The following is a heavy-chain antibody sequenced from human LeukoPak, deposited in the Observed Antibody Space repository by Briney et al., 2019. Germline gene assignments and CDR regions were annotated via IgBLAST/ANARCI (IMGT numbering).Heavy chain of an antibody. CDR3: ARTALGYCSGGSCYLYYFDY. V-gene: IGHV3-20*04. CDR2: INWNGGST. Sequence: PGGSLRLSCAASGFTFSSYGMYWVRQAPGKGLEWVSGINWNGGSTGYADSVKGRFTISRDNAKNSLYLQMNSLRAEDTALYYCARTALGYCSGGSCYLYYFDYWGQGTLVTVSS. D-gene: IGHD2-15*01. J-gene: IGHJ4*02. CDR1: GFTFSSYG.